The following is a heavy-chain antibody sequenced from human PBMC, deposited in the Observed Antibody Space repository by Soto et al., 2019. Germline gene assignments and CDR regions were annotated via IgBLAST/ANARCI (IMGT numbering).Heavy chain of an antibody. Sequence: SETLSLTCTVSGGSVSSGSYYWSWIRQPPGKGLEWIGYIYYSGSTNYDPSLKSRVTISVDTSKNQFSLKLSSVTAADTAVYYCARDVIVVVPAAQNYYGMDVWGQGTTVTVSS. CDR3: ARDVIVVVPAAQNYYGMDV. CDR1: GGSVSSGSYY. J-gene: IGHJ6*02. V-gene: IGHV4-61*01. D-gene: IGHD2-2*01. CDR2: IYYSGST.